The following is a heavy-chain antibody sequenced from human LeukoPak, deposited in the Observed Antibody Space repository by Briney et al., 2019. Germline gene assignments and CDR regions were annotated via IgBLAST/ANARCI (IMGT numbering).Heavy chain of an antibody. CDR3: ARQVATKGEWAFDI. CDR1: GGSISSSSYY. Sequence: NPSETLSLTCTVSGGSISSSSYYWGWIRQPPGKGLEWIGSIYYSGSTYYNPSLKSRVTISVDTSKNQFSLKLSSVTAADTAVYYCARQVATKGEWAFDIWGQGTMVTVYS. D-gene: IGHD5-12*01. J-gene: IGHJ3*02. V-gene: IGHV4-39*01. CDR2: IYYSGST.